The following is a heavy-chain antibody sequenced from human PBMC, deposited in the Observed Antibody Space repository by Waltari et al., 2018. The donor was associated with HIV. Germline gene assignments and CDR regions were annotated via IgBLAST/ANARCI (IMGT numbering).Heavy chain of an antibody. Sequence: EVQLVSLGGRLVQPGGSLRPLWSSAGFTVSSNYTRWVRQSPGKGLEWVSVIYSGGSTYYADSGKGRFTITRDNSKNTLYLQMNSLRAEDTAVYYCASIAYCGGDCYPRGMDVWGQGTTVTVSS. V-gene: IGHV3-66*01. D-gene: IGHD2-21*02. CDR2: IYSGGST. CDR1: GFTVSSNY. J-gene: IGHJ6*02. CDR3: ASIAYCGGDCYPRGMDV.